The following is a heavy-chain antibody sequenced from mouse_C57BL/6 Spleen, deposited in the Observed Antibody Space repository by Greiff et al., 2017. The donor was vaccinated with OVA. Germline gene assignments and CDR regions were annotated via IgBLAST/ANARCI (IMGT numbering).Heavy chain of an antibody. V-gene: IGHV1-50*01. D-gene: IGHD2-4*01. J-gene: IGHJ2*01. CDR2: IDPSDSYT. Sequence: QVQLQQPGAELVKPGASVKLSCKASGYTFTSYWMQWVKQRPGQGLEWIGEIDPSDSYTNYNQKFKGKATLTVDTSSSTAYMQLSSLTSEDSAVYYYARGRYDYDVPTDYWGQGTTLTVSS. CDR1: GYTFTSYW. CDR3: ARGRYDYDVPTDY.